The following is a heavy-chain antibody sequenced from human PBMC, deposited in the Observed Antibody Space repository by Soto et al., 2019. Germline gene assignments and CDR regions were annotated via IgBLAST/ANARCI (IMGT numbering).Heavy chain of an antibody. CDR3: TRDANYRDDSVYYDVFDI. D-gene: IGHD3-16*01. CDR1: GFSFGSDW. V-gene: IGHV3-7*05. CDR2: IRKDGSQE. Sequence: DVQLTESGGGLVQPGGSLRLSCGASGFSFGSDWMAWVRQAPGKGLEWVANIRKDGSQEHYAGSVRGRFSVSRDNAKDSLYLQMNSLRLEDTAVYYCTRDANYRDDSVYYDVFDIWGQGTMVTVSS. J-gene: IGHJ3*02.